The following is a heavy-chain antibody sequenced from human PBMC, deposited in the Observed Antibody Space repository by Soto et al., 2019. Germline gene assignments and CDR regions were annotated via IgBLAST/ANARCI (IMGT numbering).Heavy chain of an antibody. Sequence: EVQLVESGGGLVQPGRSLRLACAASGFTFGDYAMHWVRLVPGKGLEWVSGISWNSDNTYYADSVKGRLTISRDNAKNSLYLQMNSLRAEDTAVYYCARESEDLTSNFDYWGQGTLVTVSS. CDR3: ARESEDLTSNFDY. V-gene: IGHV3-9*01. CDR2: ISWNSDNT. J-gene: IGHJ4*02. CDR1: GFTFGDYA.